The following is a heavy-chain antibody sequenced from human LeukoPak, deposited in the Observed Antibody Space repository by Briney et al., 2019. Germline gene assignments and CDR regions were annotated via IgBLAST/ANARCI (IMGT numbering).Heavy chain of an antibody. CDR1: GGSISSYY. CDR3: ARHGVSGHSDY. CDR2: IYYSGST. V-gene: IGHV4-59*08. Sequence: SETLSLTCTVSGGSISSYYWSWIRQPPGKGLEWIGYIYYSGSTNYNPSLKSRVTISVDTSKNQFSLKLSSVTAADTAVYYCARHGVSGHSDYWGQGTLVTVSS. D-gene: IGHD3-3*01. J-gene: IGHJ4*02.